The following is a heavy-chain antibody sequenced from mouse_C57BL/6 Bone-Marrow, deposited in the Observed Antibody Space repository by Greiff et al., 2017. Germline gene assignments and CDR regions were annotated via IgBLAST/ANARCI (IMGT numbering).Heavy chain of an antibody. Sequence: QVQLQQPGAELVMPGASVKLSCKASGYTFTSYWMHWVKQRPGQGLEWIGEIDPSDSYTNYNQKFKGKSTLTVDKSSSTAYMQLSSLTSEDSAVYYCAGDYDGAAWFAYWGQGTLVTVSA. CDR1: GYTFTSYW. D-gene: IGHD2-4*01. V-gene: IGHV1-69*01. CDR3: AGDYDGAAWFAY. J-gene: IGHJ3*01. CDR2: IDPSDSYT.